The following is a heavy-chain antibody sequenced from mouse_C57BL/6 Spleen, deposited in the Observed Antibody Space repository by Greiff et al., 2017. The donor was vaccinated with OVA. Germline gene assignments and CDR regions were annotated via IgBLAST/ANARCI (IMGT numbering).Heavy chain of an antibody. CDR2: IYPGDGDT. J-gene: IGHJ4*01. Sequence: QVQLQQSGPELVKPGASVKISCKASAYAFSSSWMNWVKQRPGKGLEWIGRIYPGDGDTNYNGKFKGKATLTADKSSSTAYMQLSSLTSEDSAVYFCAKYPPLYYAMDYWGQGTSVTVSS. V-gene: IGHV1-82*01. CDR3: AKYPPLYYAMDY. CDR1: AYAFSSSW.